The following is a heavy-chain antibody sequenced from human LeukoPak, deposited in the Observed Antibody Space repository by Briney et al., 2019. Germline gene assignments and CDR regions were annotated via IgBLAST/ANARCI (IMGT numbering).Heavy chain of an antibody. CDR3: ARHYDSSGYSLTAFDY. Sequence: ASVKVSCKASGGTFSSYAISWVRQAPGQGLEWVGGIIPIFGTANYAQKFQGRVTITTDESTSTAYMELSNLRSEDTAVYYCARHYDSSGYSLTAFDYWGQGTLVTVSS. CDR1: GGTFSSYA. J-gene: IGHJ4*02. CDR2: IIPIFGTA. D-gene: IGHD3-22*01. V-gene: IGHV1-69*05.